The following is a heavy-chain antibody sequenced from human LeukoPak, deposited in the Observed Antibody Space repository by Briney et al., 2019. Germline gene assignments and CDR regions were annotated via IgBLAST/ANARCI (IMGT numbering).Heavy chain of an antibody. J-gene: IGHJ4*02. CDR1: GFTFSSYA. Sequence: PGGSLRLSCAASGFTFSSYAMSWVRQAPGKGLEWVSAISGSGGSTYYADSVKGRFSSSRDNSKNTLYLQMNSLRAEDTAVYYCAKDPVYSSGWYDYWGQGTLVTVSS. CDR3: AKDPVYSSGWYDY. CDR2: ISGSGGST. D-gene: IGHD6-19*01. V-gene: IGHV3-23*01.